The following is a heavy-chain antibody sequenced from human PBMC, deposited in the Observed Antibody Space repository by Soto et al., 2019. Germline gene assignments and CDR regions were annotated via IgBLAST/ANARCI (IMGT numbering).Heavy chain of an antibody. V-gene: IGHV4-31*03. J-gene: IGHJ4*02. Sequence: SETLSLTCTVSGGSISSGGYYWSWIRQHPGKGLEWIGYIYYSGSTYYNPSLKSRVTISVDTSKNQFSLKLSSVTAADTAVYYCARFTDIVATYFDYWGQGTLVTVSS. CDR2: IYYSGST. D-gene: IGHD5-12*01. CDR3: ARFTDIVATYFDY. CDR1: GGSISSGGYY.